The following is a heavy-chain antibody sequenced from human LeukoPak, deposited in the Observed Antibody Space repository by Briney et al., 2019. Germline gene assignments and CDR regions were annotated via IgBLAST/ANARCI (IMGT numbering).Heavy chain of an antibody. CDR2: INSDGSRT. Sequence: TGGSLRLSCAASGFDFSTYYLNWVRQAPGKGLVWVSRINSDGSRTNYADSVKGRFTISRDNAKNTLYLKMNSLRAEDTAVYYCAGYYGMDVWGQGTTVTVSS. CDR1: GFDFSTYY. V-gene: IGHV3-74*01. CDR3: AGYYGMDV. J-gene: IGHJ6*02.